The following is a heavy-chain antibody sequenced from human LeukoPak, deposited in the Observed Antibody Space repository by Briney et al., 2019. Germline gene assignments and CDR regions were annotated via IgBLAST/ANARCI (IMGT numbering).Heavy chain of an antibody. CDR1: GGSISSSSYY. Sequence: PSETLSLTCTVSGGSISSSSYYWGWIRQPPGKGLEWIGSIYYSGSTYYNPSLKSRVTISVDTSKNQFSLKLSSVTAADTAVYYCARIRRVRGAEPLDYWGQGTLVTVSS. D-gene: IGHD3-10*01. J-gene: IGHJ4*02. CDR3: ARIRRVRGAEPLDY. V-gene: IGHV4-39*07. CDR2: IYYSGST.